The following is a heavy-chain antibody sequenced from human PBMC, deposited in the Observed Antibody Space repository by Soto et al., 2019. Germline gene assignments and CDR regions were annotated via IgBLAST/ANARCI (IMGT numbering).Heavy chain of an antibody. CDR1: GGSISSGGYY. Sequence: SETLSLTCTVSGGSISSGGYYWSWIRQRPGKGLEWIGYIYYSGSTYYNPSLKSRVTISVDTSKNQFSLKLSSVTAADTAVYYCARGMKAWGPTMIYRGAFDIWGQGTMVTVSS. V-gene: IGHV4-31*03. CDR2: IYYSGST. J-gene: IGHJ3*02. D-gene: IGHD3-22*01. CDR3: ARGMKAWGPTMIYRGAFDI.